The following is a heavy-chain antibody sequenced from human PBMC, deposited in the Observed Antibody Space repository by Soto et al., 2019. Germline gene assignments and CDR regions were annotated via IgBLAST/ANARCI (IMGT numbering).Heavy chain of an antibody. CDR2: IYYSGST. J-gene: IGHJ6*02. Sequence: QVQLQESGPGLVKPSETLSLTCTVSGGSISSYYWSWIRQPPGKGLEWIGYIYYSGSTNSNPSLNSRGTRPVGMSKNHFAPKLSSVTAVDTAGYYCAGENRDYCGMDVWGQATTVTVAS. CDR3: AGENRDYCGMDV. CDR1: GGSISSYY. V-gene: IGHV4-59*01.